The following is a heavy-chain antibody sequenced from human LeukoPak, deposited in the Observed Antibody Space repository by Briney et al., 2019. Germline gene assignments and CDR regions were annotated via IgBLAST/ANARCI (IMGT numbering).Heavy chain of an antibody. J-gene: IGHJ4*02. CDR3: AKSDHRGDGFNYDY. CDR2: ISWDGGVT. Sequence: GGSLRLSCAASGFTFDDHTMHWVRQAPGKGLEWVSLISWDGGVTKYAGSVEGRFTISRDNTKKSLYLQMNSLRTEDTALYYCAKSDHRGDGFNYDYWGQGTLVTVSS. D-gene: IGHD5-24*01. CDR1: GFTFDDHT. V-gene: IGHV3-43*01.